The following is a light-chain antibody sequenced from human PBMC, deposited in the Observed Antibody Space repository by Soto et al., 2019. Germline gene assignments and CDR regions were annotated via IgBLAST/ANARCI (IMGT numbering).Light chain of an antibody. CDR2: EVS. J-gene: IGLJ2*01. V-gene: IGLV2-14*01. CDR1: SSDVGGYKY. Sequence: QSALTQPASVSGSPGQSITISCTGTSSDVGGYKYVSWYQQHPGRTPKLIIYEVSNRPSGVSNRFSGSKSGNTASLTISGLQPEDEDDYYCTSYTSSATGVFGGGTKLTVL. CDR3: TSYTSSATGV.